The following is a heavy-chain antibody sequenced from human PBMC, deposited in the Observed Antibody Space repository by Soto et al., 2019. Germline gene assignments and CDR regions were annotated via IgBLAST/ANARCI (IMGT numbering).Heavy chain of an antibody. Sequence: QVQLVESGGGVVQPGRSLRLSCAASGFTFSSYGMHWVRQAPGKGLEWVAVIWYDGRNKYYADSVKGRFTISRDNSKNTLYLQMNSLRAEDTAVYYCARDRGSGSRLLVYYYGMDVWGQGTTVTVSS. V-gene: IGHV3-33*01. J-gene: IGHJ6*02. CDR2: IWYDGRNK. CDR1: GFTFSSYG. D-gene: IGHD3-22*01. CDR3: ARDRGSGSRLLVYYYGMDV.